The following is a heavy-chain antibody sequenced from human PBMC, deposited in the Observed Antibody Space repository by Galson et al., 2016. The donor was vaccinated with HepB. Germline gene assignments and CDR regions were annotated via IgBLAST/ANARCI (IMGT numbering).Heavy chain of an antibody. D-gene: IGHD1-7*01. J-gene: IGHJ2*01. CDR3: AKGTRSSLVGTNAYFDL. CDR2: ISGTGGTT. V-gene: IGHV3-23*01. Sequence: SLRLSCAASGFNFSSYAMSWVRQAPGKGLEWVSPISGTGGTTYYADSVKGRFTISRDNSNNTLFLQMNSLRAEDTAVYYCAKGTRSSLVGTNAYFDLWGRGTLSLSPQ. CDR1: GFNFSSYA.